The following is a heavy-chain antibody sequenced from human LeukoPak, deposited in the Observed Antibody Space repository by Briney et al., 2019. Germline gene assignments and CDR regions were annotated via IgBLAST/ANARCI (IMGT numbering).Heavy chain of an antibody. CDR1: GGSISSYY. Sequence: SETLSLTCSVSGGSISSYYWSWIRQTPGKGPEWIAYIHYSGSTNYNPSLKSRVTISIDTSKNQFSLKLSSVTAADTAVYYCARAPTGVKSNWFDPWGQGTLVTVSS. CDR3: ARAPTGVKSNWFDP. V-gene: IGHV4-59*12. D-gene: IGHD4-23*01. J-gene: IGHJ5*02. CDR2: IHYSGST.